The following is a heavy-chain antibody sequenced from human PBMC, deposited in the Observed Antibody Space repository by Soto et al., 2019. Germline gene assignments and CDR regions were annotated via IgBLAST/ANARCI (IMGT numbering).Heavy chain of an antibody. CDR2: ISGSGGST. Sequence: VQLLESGGGLVQPGGSLRLSCAASGFTFSSYAMSWVRQAPGKGLEWVSAISGSGGSTYYADSVKGRFTISRDNSKNTLYLQMNSLRAEDTAVYYCAKDSGDTRLYYYYGMDVWGQGTTVTVSS. J-gene: IGHJ6*02. D-gene: IGHD1-26*01. V-gene: IGHV3-23*01. CDR3: AKDSGDTRLYYYYGMDV. CDR1: GFTFSSYA.